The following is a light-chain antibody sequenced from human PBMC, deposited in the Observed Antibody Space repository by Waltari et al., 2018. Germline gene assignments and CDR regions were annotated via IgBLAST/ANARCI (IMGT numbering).Light chain of an antibody. J-gene: IGLJ3*02. Sequence: QLVLTQSPSASASLGSGVKLTCTLSSGHSTNVIAWLQKRPERGPQYLIKVNSDGSHNTGDVIPDRFSGTSCGAASFLTISRLQSEDAADYYCQTGGHGTWVFGGGTKLTVL. V-gene: IGLV4-69*01. CDR3: QTGGHGTWV. CDR2: VNSDGSH. CDR1: SGHSTNV.